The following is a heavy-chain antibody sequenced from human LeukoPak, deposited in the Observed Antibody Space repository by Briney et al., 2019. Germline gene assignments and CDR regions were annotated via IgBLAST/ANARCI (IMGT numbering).Heavy chain of an antibody. CDR1: GGSISSSSYY. J-gene: IGHJ4*02. Sequence: PSETLSLTCTVSGGSISSSSYYWGWIRQPPGKGLEWIGSIYYSGSTYYNPSLKSRVTISVDTSKNQFSLKLSSVTAADTAVYYCARDPKLLIFDYWGQGTLVTVSS. CDR3: ARDPKLLIFDY. D-gene: IGHD3-10*01. V-gene: IGHV4-39*07. CDR2: IYYSGST.